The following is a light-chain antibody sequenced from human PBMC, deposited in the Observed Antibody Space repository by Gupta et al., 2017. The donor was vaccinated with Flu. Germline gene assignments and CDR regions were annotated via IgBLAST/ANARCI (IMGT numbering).Light chain of an antibody. CDR1: TSNIGHNY. V-gene: IGLV1-51*02. CDR3: GAWGSSLTWV. Sequence: QSVLTPPPSVSAAPGQKVTISCSGSTSNIGHNYVSWYQQVPGTPPKLLIYEDNKRPSGIPDRFSGSKSGTSATLGITGLQTGDEADYYCGAWGSSLTWVFGGGTKLTVL. J-gene: IGLJ3*02. CDR2: EDN.